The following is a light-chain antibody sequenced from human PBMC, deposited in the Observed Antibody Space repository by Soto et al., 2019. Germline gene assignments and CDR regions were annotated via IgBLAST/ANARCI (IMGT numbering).Light chain of an antibody. J-gene: IGKJ5*01. CDR3: QKYSSVIT. Sequence: DIQMTQSPSSLSASVGDRVTITCRASQGISNFLAWYQQKPGKVPKLLISAASTLQSGVPSRVSGSGSGTEFTLTITSLQPEDVATYYCQKYSSVITFGQGTRLEIK. V-gene: IGKV1-27*01. CDR2: AAS. CDR1: QGISNF.